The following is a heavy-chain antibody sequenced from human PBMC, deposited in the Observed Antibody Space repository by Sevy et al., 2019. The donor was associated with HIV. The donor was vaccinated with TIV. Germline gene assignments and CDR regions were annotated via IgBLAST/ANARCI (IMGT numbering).Heavy chain of an antibody. V-gene: IGHV3-74*01. D-gene: IGHD6-13*01. J-gene: IGHJ4*02. CDR1: GYIFSNYW. CDR3: VAANSWEDY. Sequence: GGSLRLSCEGSGYIFSNYWMHWVRQAPGKGLEWVSRVNRDGGDTAYADSVKGRFTISRDNAENTMSLQMNSLRAEDTGLYYCVAANSWEDYWGQGTQVTVSS. CDR2: VNRDGGDT.